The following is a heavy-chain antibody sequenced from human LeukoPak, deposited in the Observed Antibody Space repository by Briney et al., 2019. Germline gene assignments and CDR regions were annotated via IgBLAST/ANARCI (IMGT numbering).Heavy chain of an antibody. V-gene: IGHV4-39*07. J-gene: IGHJ4*02. CDR2: IYYSGST. Sequence: PSETLSLTCTVSGGSISSSTYYWGWIRQSPGKGLEWIGSIYYSGSTYYNPSLKSRVTISVDTSKNQFSLKLSSVTAADTAVYYCARDSGYSSGWYLVGPGRGFDYWGQGTLVTVSS. D-gene: IGHD6-19*01. CDR1: GGSISSSTYY. CDR3: ARDSGYSSGWYLVGPGRGFDY.